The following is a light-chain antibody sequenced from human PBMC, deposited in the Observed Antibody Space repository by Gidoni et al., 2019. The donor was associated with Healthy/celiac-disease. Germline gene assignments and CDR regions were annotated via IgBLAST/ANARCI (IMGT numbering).Light chain of an antibody. CDR2: AAS. J-gene: IGKJ2*01. V-gene: IGKV1-39*01. CDR3: QQSYSTPYT. Sequence: DIQMTQSPSSLSASVGDRVTITCRASQSISSYFNLYQQKPGKAHKLLIYAASSLQSGVPARFSGSGSGTDFTLTISSLQPEDFATYYCQQSYSTPYTFGQGTKLEIK. CDR1: QSISSY.